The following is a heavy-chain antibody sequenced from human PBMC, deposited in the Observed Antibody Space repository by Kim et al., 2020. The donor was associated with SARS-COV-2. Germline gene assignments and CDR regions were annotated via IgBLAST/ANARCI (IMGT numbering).Heavy chain of an antibody. V-gene: IGHV3-21*01. Sequence: ADAVKGRVTSSRDNAKTSLYLQMNDLIAEDTAVYYCARDGPGIAAAGLDYWGQGTLVTVSS. D-gene: IGHD6-13*01. CDR3: ARDGPGIAAAGLDY. J-gene: IGHJ4*02.